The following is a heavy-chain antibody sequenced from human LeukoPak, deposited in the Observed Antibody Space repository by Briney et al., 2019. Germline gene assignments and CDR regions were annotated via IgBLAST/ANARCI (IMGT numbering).Heavy chain of an antibody. CDR3: GRVRISSGSDYGYYFDY. Sequence: GGSLRLSCTASGFTLSRYAMNWVRQAPGKGLEWVAVISYDGDNKYYADSVKGRFTISRDNSKNTLYPQMNSLRAEDTALYYCGRVRISSGSDYGYYFDYWGQGTLVTVSS. D-gene: IGHD1-26*01. CDR1: GFTLSRYA. V-gene: IGHV3-30-3*01. CDR2: ISYDGDNK. J-gene: IGHJ4*02.